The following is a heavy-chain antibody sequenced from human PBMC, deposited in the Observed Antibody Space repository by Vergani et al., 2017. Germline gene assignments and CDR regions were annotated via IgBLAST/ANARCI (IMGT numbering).Heavy chain of an antibody. Sequence: QVQLVQSGAEVKKPGASVKVSCKASGYTFTSYGISWVRQAPGQGLEWMGWISAYNGNTNYAQKLQGRVTMTTDTSTSTAYMELRSLRSDDTAVYYCARAYYDYWSCYYPLYYYYYMDVWGKGTTVTVSS. J-gene: IGHJ6*03. CDR3: ARAYYDYWSCYYPLYYYYYMDV. V-gene: IGHV1-18*01. CDR2: ISAYNGNT. CDR1: GYTFTSYG. D-gene: IGHD3-3*01.